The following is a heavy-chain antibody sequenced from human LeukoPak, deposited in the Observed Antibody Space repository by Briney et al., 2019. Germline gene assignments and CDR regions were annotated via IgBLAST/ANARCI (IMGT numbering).Heavy chain of an antibody. CDR3: VREITGGYFVY. V-gene: IGHV3-7*01. CDR2: IKQDGSEK. J-gene: IGHJ4*02. Sequence: PGGSLRLSCAASGFTFSSYWMSWVRQAPGKGLEWVANIKQDGSEKYYVDSVKGRFTISRDNAKNSLYLQMNSLRAEDTAVYYCVREITGGYFVYWGQGTLVTVSS. D-gene: IGHD2-15*01. CDR1: GFTFSSYW.